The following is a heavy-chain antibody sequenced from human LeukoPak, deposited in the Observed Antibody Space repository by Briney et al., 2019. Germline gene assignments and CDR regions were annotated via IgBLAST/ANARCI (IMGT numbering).Heavy chain of an antibody. Sequence: GGSLRLSCAASGFTFCSYSMNWVRQAPGKGLEWVSSISSSSSYIYYADSVKGRFTISRDNAKNSLYLQMNSLRAEDTAVYYCARDRPYCSSTSCCQGDFDYWGQGTLVTVSS. CDR1: GFTFCSYS. CDR3: ARDRPYCSSTSCCQGDFDY. V-gene: IGHV3-21*01. CDR2: ISSSSSYI. J-gene: IGHJ4*02. D-gene: IGHD2-2*01.